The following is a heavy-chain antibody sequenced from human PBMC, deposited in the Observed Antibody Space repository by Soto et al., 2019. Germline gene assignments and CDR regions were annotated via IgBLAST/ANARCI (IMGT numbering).Heavy chain of an antibody. CDR3: ARDPTVIDY. D-gene: IGHD4-17*01. CDR1: GGSFSGYY. V-gene: IGHV4-34*01. Sequence: SETLSLTCAVYGGSFSGYYWSWIRQPPGKGLEWIGEINHSGSTNYNPSLKSRVTISVDTSKNQFSLKLSSVTAADTAVYYCARDPTVIDYWGQGTLVTVSS. CDR2: INHSGST. J-gene: IGHJ4*02.